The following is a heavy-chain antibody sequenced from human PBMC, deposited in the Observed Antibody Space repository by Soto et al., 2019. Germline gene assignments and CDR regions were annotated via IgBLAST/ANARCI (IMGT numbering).Heavy chain of an antibody. CDR3: ASQSRYSSGWYAPYYGMDV. V-gene: IGHV5-51*01. CDR2: IYPGDSDT. Sequence: GESLKISCKGSGYSFTSYWIGWVRQMPWKGLEWMGIIYPGDSDTRYSPSFQGQVTISADKSISTAYLQWSSLKASDTAMYYCASQSRYSSGWYAPYYGMDVWGQGTTVTVSS. D-gene: IGHD6-19*01. CDR1: GYSFTSYW. J-gene: IGHJ6*02.